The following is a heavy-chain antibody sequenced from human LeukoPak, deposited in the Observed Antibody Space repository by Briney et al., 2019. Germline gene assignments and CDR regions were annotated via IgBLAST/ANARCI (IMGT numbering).Heavy chain of an antibody. CDR3: ARHSGAPPHYFDY. CDR1: GGSISNYY. Sequence: SETLSLTCTVSGGSISNYYWSWLRQPPGKGLEWIGFIYYSGTTHYNPSLKSRVTMSVATSNNQFSLRLRSVTAADTAIYYCARHSGAPPHYFDYWGQGALVTVSS. D-gene: IGHD1-26*01. V-gene: IGHV4-59*08. J-gene: IGHJ4*02. CDR2: IYYSGTT.